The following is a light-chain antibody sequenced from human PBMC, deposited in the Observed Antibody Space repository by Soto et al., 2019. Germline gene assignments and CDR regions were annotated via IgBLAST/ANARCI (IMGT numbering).Light chain of an antibody. CDR1: SSNVGSYKL. V-gene: IGLV2-23*02. CDR3: CSSGGSPTDV. Sequence: QSALTQPASVSGSPGQSITISCTGTSSNVGSYKLVSWYQQHPGKAPKLMIFEVNKRPSGVSNRFSGSKSGNTASLTLSGLKVEDEADYYCCSSGGSPTDVFGTGTKLTVL. CDR2: EVN. J-gene: IGLJ1*01.